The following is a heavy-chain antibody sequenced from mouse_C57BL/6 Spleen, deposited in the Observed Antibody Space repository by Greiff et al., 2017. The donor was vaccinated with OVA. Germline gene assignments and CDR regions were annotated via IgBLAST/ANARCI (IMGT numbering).Heavy chain of an antibody. J-gene: IGHJ2*01. CDR2: IHPSDSDT. V-gene: IGHV1-74*01. CDR1: GYTFTSYW. CDR3: AMDDYALFFDY. D-gene: IGHD2-4*01. Sequence: QVQLQQPGAELVKPGASVKVSCKASGYTFTSYWMHWVKQRPGQGLEWIGRIHPSDSDTNYNQKFKGKATLTVDKSSSTAYMQLSSLTSEDSAVYYCAMDDYALFFDYWGQGTTLTVSS.